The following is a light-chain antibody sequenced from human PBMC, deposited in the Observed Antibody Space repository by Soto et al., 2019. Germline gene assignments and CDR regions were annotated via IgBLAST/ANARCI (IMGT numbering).Light chain of an antibody. J-gene: IGLJ1*01. CDR2: GNS. V-gene: IGLV1-40*01. Sequence: QYVLTQPPSVSGAPGQRVTISCTGSSSNIGAGYDVHWYQQLPGTAPKLLISGNSNRPSGVPDRFSGSKSGTSASLAITGLQAEDEADYYCQSYDSSLSGRVFGTGTKVTVL. CDR3: QSYDSSLSGRV. CDR1: SSNIGAGYD.